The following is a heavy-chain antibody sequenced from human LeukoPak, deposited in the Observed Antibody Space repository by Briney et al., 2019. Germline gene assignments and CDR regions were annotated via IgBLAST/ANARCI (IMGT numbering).Heavy chain of an antibody. CDR3: AKNLMIRGPPGE. V-gene: IGHV3-21*01. CDR2: ISSSSSYI. CDR1: GXTFXSXX. J-gene: IGHJ4*02. Sequence: GGSLRLSCAASGXTFXSXXXNXVXXAPGXGXXWVSSISSSSSYIYXADSVKGRFTISRDNSKNTVFLQMNSLRVEDTAVFYCAKNLMIRGPPGEWGQGTLVTVSS. D-gene: IGHD3-10*01.